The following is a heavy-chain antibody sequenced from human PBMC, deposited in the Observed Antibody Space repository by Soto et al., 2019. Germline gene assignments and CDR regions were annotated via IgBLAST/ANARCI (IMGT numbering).Heavy chain of an antibody. J-gene: IGHJ4*02. Sequence: PGGSLRLSCAASGFNFITYSLIWVRQAPGKGLGWVASISSSAVYIDYADSVRGRFTISRDNANNSLYLQMNSLRAEDTATYYCVRDGLDYYDTERLYFDNWGQGTLVTVSS. CDR1: GFNFITYS. V-gene: IGHV3-21*01. CDR2: ISSSAVYI. CDR3: VRDGLDYYDTERLYFDN. D-gene: IGHD3-22*01.